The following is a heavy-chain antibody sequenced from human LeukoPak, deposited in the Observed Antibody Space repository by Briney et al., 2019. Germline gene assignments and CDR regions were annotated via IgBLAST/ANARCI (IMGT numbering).Heavy chain of an antibody. J-gene: IGHJ4*02. CDR1: GFTFSSYG. D-gene: IGHD3-22*01. CDR2: ISGSGGST. CDR3: AKGHDSSGYYFDY. V-gene: IGHV3-23*01. Sequence: GGSLRLSCAAFGFTFSSYGMCWVRQAPGKGLEWVSAISGSGGSTYYADSVKGRFTISRDNSKNTLYLQMNSLRAEDTAVYYCAKGHDSSGYYFDYWGQGTLVTVSS.